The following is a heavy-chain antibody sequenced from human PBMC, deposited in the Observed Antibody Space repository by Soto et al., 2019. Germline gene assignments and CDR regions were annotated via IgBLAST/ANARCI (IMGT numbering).Heavy chain of an antibody. CDR1: GYTFTSYA. CDR3: AKDMKWGGMTTIHYFDS. Sequence: ASLKVSCKASGYTFTSYAMHWVRQAPGQRLEWMGWINAGNGNTKYSQKFQGRFTVSRDNAKNSLFLQMNSLRPEDTALYYCAKDMKWGGMTTIHYFDSWGQGTQVTVS. V-gene: IGHV1-3*01. D-gene: IGHD3-16*01. CDR2: INAGNGNT. J-gene: IGHJ4*02.